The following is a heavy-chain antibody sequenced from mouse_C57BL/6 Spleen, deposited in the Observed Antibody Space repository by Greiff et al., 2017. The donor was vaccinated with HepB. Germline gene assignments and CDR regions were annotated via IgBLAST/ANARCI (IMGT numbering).Heavy chain of an antibody. CDR1: GFNIKDDY. D-gene: IGHD1-1*01. V-gene: IGHV14-4*01. Sequence: EVQLQQSGAELVRPGASVKLSCTASGFNIKDDYMHWVKQRPEQGLEWIGWIDPENGDTEYASKFQGKATITADTSSNTAYLQLSSLTSEETAVYYCTTKYGSSLFAYWGQGTLVTVSA. CDR2: IDPENGDT. CDR3: TTKYGSSLFAY. J-gene: IGHJ3*01.